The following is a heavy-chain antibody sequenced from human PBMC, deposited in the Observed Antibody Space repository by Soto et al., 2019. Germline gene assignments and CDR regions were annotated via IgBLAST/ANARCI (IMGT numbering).Heavy chain of an antibody. CDR1: GGSFSGYY. V-gene: IGHV4-34*01. D-gene: IGHD3-3*01. Sequence: SETLSLTCAVYGGSFSGYYWSWIRQPPGKGLEWIGEINHSGSTNYNPSLKSRVTISVDTSKNQFSLKLSSVTAADTAVYYCARGRYYDFWSGYPLPRYYYYYGMDVWGQGTTVTVSS. J-gene: IGHJ6*02. CDR3: ARGRYYDFWSGYPLPRYYYYYGMDV. CDR2: INHSGST.